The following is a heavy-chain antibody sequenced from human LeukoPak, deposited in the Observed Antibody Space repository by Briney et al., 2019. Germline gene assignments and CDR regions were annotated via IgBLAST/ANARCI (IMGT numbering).Heavy chain of an antibody. V-gene: IGHV4-39*07. CDR2: IYYSGST. CDR1: GGSISSSSYY. J-gene: IGHJ6*04. Sequence: PSEALSLTCTVSGGSISSSSYYWGWIRQPPGKGLEWIGSIYYSGSTYYNPSLKSRVTISVDTSKNQFSLKLSSVTAADTAVYYCARDLPRGHYDFWSGYYEMDVWGKGTTVTVSS. CDR3: ARDLPRGHYDFWSGYYEMDV. D-gene: IGHD3-3*01.